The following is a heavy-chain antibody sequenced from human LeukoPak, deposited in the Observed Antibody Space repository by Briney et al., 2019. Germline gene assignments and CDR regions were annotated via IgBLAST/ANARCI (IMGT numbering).Heavy chain of an antibody. CDR1: GGSFSGYY. Sequence: PSETLSLTCAVYGGSFSGYYWGWIRQPPGKGLEWIGSIYYSGSTYYNPSLKSRVTISVDTSKNQFSLKLSSVTAADTAVYYCARHSRWPDAFDIWGQGTMVTVSS. J-gene: IGHJ3*02. CDR2: IYYSGST. CDR3: ARHSRWPDAFDI. V-gene: IGHV4-39*01. D-gene: IGHD4-23*01.